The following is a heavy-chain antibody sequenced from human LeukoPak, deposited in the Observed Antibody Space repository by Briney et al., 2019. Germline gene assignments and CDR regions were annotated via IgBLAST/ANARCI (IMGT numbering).Heavy chain of an antibody. J-gene: IGHJ6*03. Sequence: GGSLRLSCAASGFTFSDYGMSWARQAPGKGLEWVSTFSGRGGSTYYADSVKGRVTISRDNSKNTLYLQMNSLRAEDTAVYYCAKQGRDWLRDYYYMDVWGKGTTVTISS. CDR2: FSGRGGST. CDR1: GFTFSDYG. V-gene: IGHV3-23*01. D-gene: IGHD3-9*01. CDR3: AKQGRDWLRDYYYMDV.